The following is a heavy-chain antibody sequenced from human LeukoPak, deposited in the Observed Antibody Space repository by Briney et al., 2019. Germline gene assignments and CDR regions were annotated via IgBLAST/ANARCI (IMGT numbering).Heavy chain of an antibody. Sequence: ASVKVSCKASGYTFANHYMHWVRQAPGQGLEWMGMINPSGGSTSYPQKFRGRFTMTRDTSTTTVHMELSRLTLEDTAVYYCARGRWGATYSLDYWGQGTLVTVSS. V-gene: IGHV1-46*01. CDR1: GYTFANHY. CDR2: INPSGGST. J-gene: IGHJ4*02. CDR3: ARGRWGATYSLDY. D-gene: IGHD4/OR15-4a*01.